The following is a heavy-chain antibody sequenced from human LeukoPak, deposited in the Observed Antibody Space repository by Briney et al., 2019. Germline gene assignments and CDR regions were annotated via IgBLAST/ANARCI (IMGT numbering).Heavy chain of an antibody. J-gene: IGHJ4*02. Sequence: GGSLRLSCAASGFTFSNYEINWVRQAPGRGLEWISYISGSGSTIYYADSVKGRFTITRDNAKKSLYLQMNGLRAEDTAVYYCARSGISGSYYAYWGQGTLVTVSS. CDR3: ARSGISGSYYAY. V-gene: IGHV3-48*03. CDR1: GFTFSNYE. CDR2: ISGSGSTI. D-gene: IGHD1-26*01.